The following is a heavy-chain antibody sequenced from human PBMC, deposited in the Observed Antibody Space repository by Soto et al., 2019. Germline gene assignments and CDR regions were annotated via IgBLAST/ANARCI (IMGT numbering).Heavy chain of an antibody. J-gene: IGHJ4*02. CDR1: GFTFSNAW. V-gene: IGHV3-15*01. D-gene: IGHD2-15*01. CDR2: IKSKTDGGTT. CDR3: TRQAGVVTVLYYFDY. Sequence: PGGSLRLSCAASGFTFSNAWMSWVRQAPGKGLEWVGRIKSKTDGGTTDYAAPVKGRFTISRDDSKNTLYLQMNSLKTEDTAVYYCTRQAGVVTVLYYFDYWGQGTLVTVSS.